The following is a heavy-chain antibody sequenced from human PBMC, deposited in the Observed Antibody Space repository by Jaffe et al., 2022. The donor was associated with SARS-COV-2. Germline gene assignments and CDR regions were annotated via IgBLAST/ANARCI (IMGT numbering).Heavy chain of an antibody. Sequence: QLQLQESGPGLVKPSETLSLTCTVSGGSISSSSYYWGWIRQPPGKGLEWIGSIYYSGSTYYNPSLKSRVTISVDTSKNQFSLKLSSVTAADTAVYYCARCPYDILTGWRPVGAFDIWGQGTMVTVSS. CDR1: GGSISSSSYY. V-gene: IGHV4-39*01. J-gene: IGHJ3*02. CDR2: IYYSGST. CDR3: ARCPYDILTGWRPVGAFDI. D-gene: IGHD3-9*01.